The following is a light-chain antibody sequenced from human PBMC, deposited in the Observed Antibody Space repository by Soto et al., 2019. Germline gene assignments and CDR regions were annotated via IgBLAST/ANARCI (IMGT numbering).Light chain of an antibody. CDR2: GAS. Sequence: EIVMAQSPATLSVSPGERATLSCRTSQSVNSNLAWYQQRPGQAPRLLIYGASTRATGIPARFSGSGSGTQFILPISSLQSEDFAVYYCQQYNDWPPATFGQGTKVEV. V-gene: IGKV3-15*01. CDR1: QSVNSN. J-gene: IGKJ1*01. CDR3: QQYNDWPPAT.